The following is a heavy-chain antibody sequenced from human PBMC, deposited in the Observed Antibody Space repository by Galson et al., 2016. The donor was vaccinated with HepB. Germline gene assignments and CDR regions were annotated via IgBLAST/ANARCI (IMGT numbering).Heavy chain of an antibody. J-gene: IGHJ6*02. CDR3: ARVYTTAWYTGLGWNEYNGLDV. D-gene: IGHD6-13*01. V-gene: IGHV4-34*01. Sequence: SETLSLTCAVYGGSFSGYYWSWIRQAPGKGLEWIGEVNHDGNTRYSPSLKSRVTMSADTSKKQVSLNLISVTAADTAVYYCARVYTTAWYTGLGWNEYNGLDVWGLGTTVTVS. CDR2: VNHDGNT. CDR1: GGSFSGYY.